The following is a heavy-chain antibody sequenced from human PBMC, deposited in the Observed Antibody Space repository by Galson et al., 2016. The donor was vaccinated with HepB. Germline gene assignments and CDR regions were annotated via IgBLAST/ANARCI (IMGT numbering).Heavy chain of an antibody. CDR1: GGSISSGVYY. Sequence: TLSLTCTVSGGSISSGVYYWSWIRQHPGKDLEWIGYIYYTGSTDCNPSLKSRVTISVDTSKDQFSLKLSSVTAADTAVYYCARDGRLGEKGLYDFWGQGTLVTVSS. CDR2: IYYTGST. V-gene: IGHV4-31*03. CDR3: ARDGRLGEKGLYDF. D-gene: IGHD3-10*01. J-gene: IGHJ4*02.